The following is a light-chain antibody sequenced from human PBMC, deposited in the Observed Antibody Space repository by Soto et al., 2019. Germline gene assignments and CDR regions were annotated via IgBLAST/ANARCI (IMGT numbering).Light chain of an antibody. CDR2: DAS. V-gene: IGKV3-11*01. Sequence: EIVLTQSPATLSLSPGERATLSCRASQSVSSYLAWYQQKPGQAPRLLIYDASNRATGIPARFSGSGSGTDFPLTISSLEPEDFAVYYCQQQQDFGGGPKVEIK. J-gene: IGKJ4*01. CDR3: QQQQD. CDR1: QSVSSY.